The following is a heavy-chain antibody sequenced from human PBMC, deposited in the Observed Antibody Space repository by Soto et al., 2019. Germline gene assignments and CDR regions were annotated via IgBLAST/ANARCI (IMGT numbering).Heavy chain of an antibody. CDR1: GFTFSNVW. V-gene: IGHV3-15*07. Sequence: GSLRLSCAASGFTFSNVWMNWVRQAPGKGLEWVGRIKSKTEGGTTDYAAPVKGRFTISSDYSTNTLYLQMNSLKTEDTALYYCTTGNWRYYYGMDVWGQGTTVTVSS. CDR2: IKSKTEGGTT. J-gene: IGHJ6*02. CDR3: TTGNWRYYYGMDV. D-gene: IGHD3-3*01.